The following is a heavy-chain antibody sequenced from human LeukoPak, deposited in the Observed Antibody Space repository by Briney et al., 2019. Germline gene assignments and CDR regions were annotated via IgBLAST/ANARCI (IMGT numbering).Heavy chain of an antibody. CDR1: GFTFSSYS. D-gene: IGHD2-2*02. CDR3: ANVRYCSSTSCYNLYYMDV. V-gene: IGHV3-30*02. J-gene: IGHJ6*03. CDR2: IRYDGSNK. Sequence: GGSLRLSCAASGFTFSSYSMNWVRQAPGKGPEWVAFIRYDGSNKYYADSVKGRFTISRDNSKNTLYLQMNSLRAEDTAVYYCANVRYCSSTSCYNLYYMDVWGKGTTVTVSS.